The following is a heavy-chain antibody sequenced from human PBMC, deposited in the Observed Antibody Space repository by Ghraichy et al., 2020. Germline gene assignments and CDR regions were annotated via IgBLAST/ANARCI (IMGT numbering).Heavy chain of an antibody. V-gene: IGHV3-48*02. J-gene: IGHJ6*02. D-gene: IGHD2-8*01. CDR3: ARDLRRSNDKHSYYYYGMDV. Sequence: GGSLRLSCAASGFTFSSYSMNWVRQAPGKGLEWVSYISSSSSTIYYADSVKGRFTISRDNAKNSLYLQMNSLRDEDTAVYYCARDLRRSNDKHSYYYYGMDVWGQGTTVTVSS. CDR1: GFTFSSYS. CDR2: ISSSSSTI.